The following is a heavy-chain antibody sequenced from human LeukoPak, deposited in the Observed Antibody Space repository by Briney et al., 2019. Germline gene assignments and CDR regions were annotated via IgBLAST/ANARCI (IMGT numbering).Heavy chain of an antibody. D-gene: IGHD3-16*01. CDR2: ISWNSGSI. J-gene: IGHJ4*02. CDR3: AGGIGY. Sequence: GGSLRLSCAASGFTFDDYAMHWVRQAPGKGLERVSGISWNSGSICYADSVKGRFTISRDNAKNSLYLQMNSLRAEDTAVYYCAGGIGYWGQGTLVTVSS. CDR1: GFTFDDYA. V-gene: IGHV3-9*01.